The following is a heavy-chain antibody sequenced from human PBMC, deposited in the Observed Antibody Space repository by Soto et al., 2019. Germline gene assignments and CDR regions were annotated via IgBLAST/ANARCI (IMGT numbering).Heavy chain of an antibody. V-gene: IGHV1-18*01. J-gene: IGHJ3*02. CDR3: ARDLRKRYCSGGSCPMDAFDI. CDR1: GYTFTSYG. CDR2: ISAYNGNT. D-gene: IGHD2-15*01. Sequence: GASVKVSCKGSGYTFTSYGISWVRQAPGQGLEWMGWISAYNGNTNYAQKLQGRVTMTTDTSTSTAYMELRSLRSDDTAVYYCARDLRKRYCSGGSCPMDAFDIWGQGTMVTV.